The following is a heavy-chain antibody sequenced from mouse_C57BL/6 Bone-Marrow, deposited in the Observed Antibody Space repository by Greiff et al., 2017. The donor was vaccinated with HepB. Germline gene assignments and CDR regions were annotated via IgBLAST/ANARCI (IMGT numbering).Heavy chain of an antibody. V-gene: IGHV6-3*01. D-gene: IGHD2-4*01. CDR3: TERITTRSYAMDY. CDR1: GFPVSNYW. CDR2: ISLKSDNYAT. J-gene: IGHJ4*01. Sequence: EVPPVEYGAGPVQPGGSMKLPCVAAGFPVSNYWMNRVRQSPEKGLEWVAHISLKSDNYATLYADSVIGRFTISGDDSISSVYLQMNNLRAEDTGIYCCTERITTRSYAMDYWGQGTSVTVSS.